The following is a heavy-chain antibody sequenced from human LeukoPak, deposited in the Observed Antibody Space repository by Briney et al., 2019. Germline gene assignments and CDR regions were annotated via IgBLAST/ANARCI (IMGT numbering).Heavy chain of an antibody. Sequence: ASVKVSCKASGGTFTHFVISWLRQAPGQGLEWMGGIAPISGTPVYAQKFQDRVNITADTSTNAAYMEMSSLTSEDTAMYYCAREGEYYAESGNLIDAADVWGQGTMVIVSA. CDR2: IAPISGTP. D-gene: IGHD3-10*01. V-gene: IGHV1-69*06. CDR1: GGTFTHFV. CDR3: AREGEYYAESGNLIDAADV. J-gene: IGHJ3*01.